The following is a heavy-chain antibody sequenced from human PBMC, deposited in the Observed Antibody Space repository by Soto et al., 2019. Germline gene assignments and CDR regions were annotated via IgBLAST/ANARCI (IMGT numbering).Heavy chain of an antibody. V-gene: IGHV4-39*01. CDR2: LYSNRDT. Sequence: SETLSLTCTVSGGSISSGDYYWGWIRQPPGKGLDWIGILYSNRDTYYNPSLKSRVTISADTSQNQFSLDLTSVTATDTAVYFCARHPGYCSGGSCNGQYTLDVWGQGTTVTVSS. D-gene: IGHD2-15*01. CDR3: ARHPGYCSGGSCNGQYTLDV. J-gene: IGHJ6*02. CDR1: GGSISSGDYY.